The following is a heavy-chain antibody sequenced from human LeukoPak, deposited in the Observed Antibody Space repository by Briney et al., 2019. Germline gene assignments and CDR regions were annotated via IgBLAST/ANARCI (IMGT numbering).Heavy chain of an antibody. CDR2: INAKSGDT. Sequence: ASVKVSCKASGYTFTDYYMHWVRQAPGQGLEWMGWINAKSGDTKYAQKFQARVTMTRGTSITTTYMEVSRLSSDDTAVYYCARRNTGQLDYWGQGTLVTVSS. CDR3: ARRNTGQLDY. D-gene: IGHD2-8*02. CDR1: GYTFTDYY. V-gene: IGHV1-2*02. J-gene: IGHJ4*02.